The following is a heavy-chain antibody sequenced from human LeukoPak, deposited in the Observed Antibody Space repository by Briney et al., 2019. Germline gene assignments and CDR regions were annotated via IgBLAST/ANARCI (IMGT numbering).Heavy chain of an antibody. CDR3: ARGRKLRPTMGTYYFDY. J-gene: IGHJ4*02. CDR1: RGSISGYY. D-gene: IGHD7-27*01. V-gene: IGHV4-34*01. Sequence: PSETLSLTCAVSRGSISGYYWIWLRQSPGKGLEWIGDVNHGGSTNYSPSLKSRVTISLDTSNNHFSLNVSSVTAADTAVYYCARGRKLRPTMGTYYFDYWGQGALVTVSS. CDR2: VNHGGST.